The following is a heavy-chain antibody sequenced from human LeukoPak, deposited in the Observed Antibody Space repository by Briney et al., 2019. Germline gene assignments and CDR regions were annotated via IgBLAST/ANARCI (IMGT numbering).Heavy chain of an antibody. Sequence: PGGSLRLSCAASGFTVSSNYMSWVRQAPGKGLEWVSVIYSGGSTYYADSVKGRFTISRDNSKNTLYLQMNSLRAEDTAVYYCAKDGTHYGDPKFDAFDIWGQGTMVTVSS. CDR3: AKDGTHYGDPKFDAFDI. CDR2: IYSGGST. CDR1: GFTVSSNY. V-gene: IGHV3-53*01. J-gene: IGHJ3*02. D-gene: IGHD4-17*01.